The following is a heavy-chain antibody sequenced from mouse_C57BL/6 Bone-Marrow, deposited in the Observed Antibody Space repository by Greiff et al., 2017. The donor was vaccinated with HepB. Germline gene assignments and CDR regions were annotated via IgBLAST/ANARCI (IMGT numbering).Heavy chain of an antibody. V-gene: IGHV1-26*01. CDR2: INPNNGGT. CDR1: GYTFTDYY. D-gene: IGHD2-5*01. J-gene: IGHJ2*01. Sequence: VQLQQSGPELVKPGASVKISCKASGYTFTDYYMNWVKQSHGKSLEWIGDINPNNGGTSYNQKFKGKATLTVDKSSSTAYMELRSLTSEDSAVYYCARSLYSNYGYWGQGTTLTVSS. CDR3: ARSLYSNYGY.